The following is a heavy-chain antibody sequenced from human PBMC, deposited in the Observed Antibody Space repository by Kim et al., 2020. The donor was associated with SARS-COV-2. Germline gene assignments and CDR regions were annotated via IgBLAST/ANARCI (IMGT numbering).Heavy chain of an antibody. Sequence: GGSLRLSCAASGFTFSGSAMHWVSQASGKGLEWVASIRSNANSNATAYAASGQVRFTISSADSKNTAHLQINRLKNEDTDEYECTIVPGTTLACGESFDV. CDR1: GFTFSGSA. CDR3: TIVPGTTLACGESFDV. J-gene: IGHJ3*01. D-gene: IGHD1-7*01. CDR2: IRSNANSNAT. V-gene: IGHV3-73*01.